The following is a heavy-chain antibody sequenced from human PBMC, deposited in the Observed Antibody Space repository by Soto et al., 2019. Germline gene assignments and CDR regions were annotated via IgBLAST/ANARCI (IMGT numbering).Heavy chain of an antibody. CDR3: AKDVTYSNYVGYFDY. V-gene: IGHV3-23*01. CDR1: GFTFSSYA. Sequence: GGSLRLSCAASGFTFSSYAMSWVRKALGKALEWVSAISGSGGSTYYADSVKGLFTISRDNSKNTLYLQMNSLRAEDTAVYYCAKDVTYSNYVGYFDYWGQRTLVTVSS. D-gene: IGHD4-4*01. J-gene: IGHJ4*02. CDR2: ISGSGGST.